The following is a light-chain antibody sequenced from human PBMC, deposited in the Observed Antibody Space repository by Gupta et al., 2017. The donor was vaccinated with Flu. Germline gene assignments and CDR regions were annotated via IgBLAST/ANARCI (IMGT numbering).Light chain of an antibody. J-gene: IGKJ4*02. Sequence: DVQMTQSPSSLSASIGDRVTITCRASQNVHNFLHWYQQKPGKAPKLLIYAASTVQGGVPSRFSGSGSGTDFTLTINNLQPGDFATYYCQQGYYTPQTFGRGTTVEIK. CDR1: QNVHNF. CDR3: QQGYYTPQT. V-gene: IGKV1-39*01. CDR2: AAS.